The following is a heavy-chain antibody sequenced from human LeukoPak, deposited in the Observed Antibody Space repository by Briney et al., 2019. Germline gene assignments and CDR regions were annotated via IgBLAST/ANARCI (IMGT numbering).Heavy chain of an antibody. Sequence: GGSLRLSCAASGFTFSSYAMSWVRQAPGKGLEWVSAISGSGGRTYYADSVKGRFTISRDNSKNTLYLQMNSLRAEDTAVYYCAKAAYYYDSSGPLGDAFDIWGQGTMVTVSS. CDR1: GFTFSSYA. V-gene: IGHV3-23*01. CDR2: ISGSGGRT. CDR3: AKAAYYYDSSGPLGDAFDI. J-gene: IGHJ3*02. D-gene: IGHD3-22*01.